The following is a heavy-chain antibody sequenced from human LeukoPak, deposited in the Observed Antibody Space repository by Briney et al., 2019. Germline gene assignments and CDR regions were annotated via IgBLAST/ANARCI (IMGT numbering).Heavy chain of an antibody. Sequence: GRSLRLSCAASGFTFSSYGMHWVRQAPGKGLEWVAVIWYDGSNKYYADSVKGRFTISRDNAENSLYLQMNSLRAEDTAVYYCARPSINDYGDFGYWGQGTLVTVSS. V-gene: IGHV3-33*03. CDR3: ARPSINDYGDFGY. CDR1: GFTFSSYG. J-gene: IGHJ4*02. CDR2: IWYDGSNK. D-gene: IGHD4-17*01.